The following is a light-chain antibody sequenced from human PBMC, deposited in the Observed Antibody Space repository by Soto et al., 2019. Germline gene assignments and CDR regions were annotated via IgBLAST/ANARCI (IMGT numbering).Light chain of an antibody. CDR1: QSVSSY. J-gene: IGKJ5*01. CDR2: AAT. CDR3: QQRSNWPLIT. V-gene: IGKV3-11*01. Sequence: EIVLTQSPATLSLSPGERATLSCRASQSVSSYLAWYQQKPGQAPRLLIYAATNRATGIPARFSGSGSRTHFSLTIASLAPEDFAVYYCQQRSNWPLITFGRGTRLEIK.